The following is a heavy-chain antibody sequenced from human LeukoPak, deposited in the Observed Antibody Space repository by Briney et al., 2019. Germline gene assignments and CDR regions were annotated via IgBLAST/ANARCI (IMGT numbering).Heavy chain of an antibody. Sequence: ASETLSLTCTVSGGSLSSYYWSWIRQPPGKGLEWIGYIYYSGSTNYNPSLKSRVTISVDTSKNQFSLKLSSVTAADTAVYYCARFWDDAFDIWGQGTMVTVSS. V-gene: IGHV4-59*01. CDR2: IYYSGST. CDR1: GGSLSSYY. CDR3: ARFWDDAFDI. D-gene: IGHD1-26*01. J-gene: IGHJ3*02.